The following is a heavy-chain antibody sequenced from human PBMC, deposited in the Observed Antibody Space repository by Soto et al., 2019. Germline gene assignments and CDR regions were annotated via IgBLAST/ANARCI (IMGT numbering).Heavy chain of an antibody. Sequence: ASVKVSCKASGYTFTSYAISWVRQAPGQGLEWMGWISAYNGNTNYAQKLQGRVTMTTDTSTSTAYMELRSLRSDDTAVYYCARDTVAYSSSFHSNRFDPWGQGTLVTVSS. J-gene: IGHJ5*01. D-gene: IGHD6-6*01. V-gene: IGHV1-18*01. CDR3: ARDTVAYSSSFHSNRFDP. CDR2: ISAYNGNT. CDR1: GYTFTSYA.